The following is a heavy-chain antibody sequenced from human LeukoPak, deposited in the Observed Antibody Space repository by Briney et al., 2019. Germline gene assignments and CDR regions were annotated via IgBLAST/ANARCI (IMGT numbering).Heavy chain of an antibody. CDR1: GFTFSSYS. Sequence: GGSLRLSCAASGFTFSSYSMNWVRQAPGKGLEWVSSISSSSSYIYYADSVKGRFTISRDNAKNSLYLQMNNLRAEDTAVYYCARDPWEDIVVVVAATPDYWGQGTLVTVSS. CDR2: ISSSSSYI. V-gene: IGHV3-21*01. D-gene: IGHD2-15*01. CDR3: ARDPWEDIVVVVAATPDY. J-gene: IGHJ4*02.